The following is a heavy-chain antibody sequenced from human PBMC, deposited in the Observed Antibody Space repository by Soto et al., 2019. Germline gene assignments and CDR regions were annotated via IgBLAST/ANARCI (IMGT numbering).Heavy chain of an antibody. CDR3: ARDGATVTTGVRSGYYYYYMDV. V-gene: IGHV3-15*07. D-gene: IGHD4-4*01. CDR2: VKSKNDGGTT. Sequence: GGSPRLSCAASGFIFSNAWINWVRQDPGKGLEWVGRVKSKNDGGTTDFAAPVKGRFTISRDNSKNTLYLQMNSLRAEDTAVYYCARDGATVTTGVRSGYYYYYMDVWGKGTTVTVSS. CDR1: GFIFSNAW. J-gene: IGHJ6*03.